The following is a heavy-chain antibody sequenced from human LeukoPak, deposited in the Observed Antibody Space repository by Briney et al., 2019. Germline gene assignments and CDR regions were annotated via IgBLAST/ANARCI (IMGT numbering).Heavy chain of an antibody. J-gene: IGHJ2*01. Sequence: SETLSLTCTVSDGSITSYYWNWLRQPPGKGLEWIGNIYNSGSTDYNPSLKSRVTISVNTSKNQISLKLSSVTAADTAVYYCARDKGPYWYFDLWGRGTLVTVSS. CDR2: IYNSGST. CDR3: ARDKGPYWYFDL. CDR1: DGSITSYY. V-gene: IGHV4-59*01.